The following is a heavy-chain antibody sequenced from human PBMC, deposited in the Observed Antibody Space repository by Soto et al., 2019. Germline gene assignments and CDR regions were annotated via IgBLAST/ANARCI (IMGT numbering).Heavy chain of an antibody. CDR1: GFTFSSYA. Sequence: PGGSLRLSCAASGFTFSSYAMSWVRQAPGKGLEWVSAISGSGGSTYYADSVKGRFTISRDNSKNTLYLQMNSLRAEDTAVYYCAKSYDFWSDYYEGFWFDPWGQGTLVTVSS. V-gene: IGHV3-23*01. CDR2: ISGSGGST. D-gene: IGHD3-3*01. J-gene: IGHJ5*02. CDR3: AKSYDFWSDYYEGFWFDP.